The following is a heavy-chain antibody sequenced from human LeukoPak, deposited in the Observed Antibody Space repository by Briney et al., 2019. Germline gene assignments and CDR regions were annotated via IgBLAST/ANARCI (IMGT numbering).Heavy chain of an antibody. V-gene: IGHV1-46*01. J-gene: IGHJ4*02. CDR1: GYTFTSYY. CDR2: INPSGGST. Sequence: ASVKVSCKASGYTFTSYYIHWVRQAPAQGLEWMGIINPSGGSTNYAQKFQGRVTMTRDTSTSTVYMELSSLRSEDTAVYYCARGGSYGDYLDYWGQGTLVTVSS. CDR3: ARGGSYGDYLDY. D-gene: IGHD4-17*01.